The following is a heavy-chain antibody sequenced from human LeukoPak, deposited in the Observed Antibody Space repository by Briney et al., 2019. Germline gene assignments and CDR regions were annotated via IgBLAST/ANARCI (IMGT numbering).Heavy chain of an antibody. CDR3: AGGPTGIAFDY. CDR2: IYYSGNT. Sequence: KTSETLPLTCSVSGGSISSYYWSWIRQPPGKGLEWIGYIYYSGNTNYNPSLKSRVTISVDTSKNQFSLKLSSVTAADAAVYYCAGGPTGIAFDYWGQGTLVTVSS. V-gene: IGHV4-59*01. D-gene: IGHD6-13*01. J-gene: IGHJ4*02. CDR1: GGSISSYY.